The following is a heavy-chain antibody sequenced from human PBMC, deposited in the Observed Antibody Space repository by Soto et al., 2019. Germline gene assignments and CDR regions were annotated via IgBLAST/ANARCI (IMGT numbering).Heavy chain of an antibody. CDR1: GFTFSSFG. V-gene: IGHV3-30*18. CDR3: VKTPYSGTYYVYFDY. CDR2: ISFDGSNK. J-gene: IGHJ4*02. D-gene: IGHD1-26*01. Sequence: PGGSLRLSCAASGFTFSSFGMHWVRQAPGKGLDRVGVISFDGSNKYYADSVKGRFTISRDNSKNTLYLQMNSLTAEDTAMYYCVKTPYSGTYYVYFDYWGQGT.